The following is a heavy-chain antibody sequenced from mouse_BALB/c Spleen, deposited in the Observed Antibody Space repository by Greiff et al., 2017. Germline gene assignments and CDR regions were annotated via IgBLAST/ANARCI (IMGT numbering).Heavy chain of an antibody. V-gene: IGHV1-7*01. D-gene: IGHD2-1*01. J-gene: IGHJ4*01. CDR1: GYTFTSYW. CDR3: ARNYGNSHYAMDY. CDR2: INPSTGYT. Sequence: VHLVESGAELAKPGASVKMSCKASGYTFTSYWMHWVKQRPGQGLEWIGYINPSTGYTEYNQKFKDKATLTADKSSSTAYMQLSSLTSEDSAVYYCARNYGNSHYAMDYWGQGTSVTVSS.